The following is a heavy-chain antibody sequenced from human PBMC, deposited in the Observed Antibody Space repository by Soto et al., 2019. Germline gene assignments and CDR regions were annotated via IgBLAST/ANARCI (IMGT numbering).Heavy chain of an antibody. CDR1: GGTFSSYT. Sequence: QVQLVQSGAEVKKPGSSVKVSCKASGGTFSSYTISWVRQAPGQGLEWMGRIIPILGIANYAQKFQGRVTITADKSTSTAYMELSSLRSEDTAVYYCARGSSWSPAGDPGYYYGMDVWGQGTTVTVSS. J-gene: IGHJ6*02. D-gene: IGHD6-13*01. V-gene: IGHV1-69*02. CDR3: ARGSSWSPAGDPGYYYGMDV. CDR2: IIPILGIA.